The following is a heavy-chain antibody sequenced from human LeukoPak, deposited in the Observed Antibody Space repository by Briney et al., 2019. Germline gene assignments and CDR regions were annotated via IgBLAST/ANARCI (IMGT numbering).Heavy chain of an antibody. CDR3: AREGYGSEYYYGMDV. J-gene: IGHJ6*02. V-gene: IGHV3-11*04. D-gene: IGHD3-10*01. Sequence: GGSLRLSCAASGFTFSDYNMNWVRQAPGKGLEWVSYITNGGSTIHHADSVKGRFTISRDNAKKTLYLQMNSLRAEDTAVYYCAREGYGSEYYYGMDVWGQGTTVTVSS. CDR2: ITNGGSTI. CDR1: GFTFSDYN.